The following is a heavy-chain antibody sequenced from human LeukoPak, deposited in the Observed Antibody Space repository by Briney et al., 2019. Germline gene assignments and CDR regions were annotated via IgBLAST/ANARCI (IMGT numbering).Heavy chain of an antibody. V-gene: IGHV4-38-2*02. J-gene: IGHJ6*03. CDR1: GYSISTGYY. D-gene: IGHD3-3*01. Sequence: SETLSLACTVSGYSISTGYYWDWIRQPPGKGLEWIGTFYHGGSTYYNPSLKSRVTISVDTSKNQFSLNLTSVTAADTAVYYCAREVGFDFWSGYYYYYYMDVWGKGTTVTVSS. CDR3: AREVGFDFWSGYYYYYYMDV. CDR2: FYHGGST.